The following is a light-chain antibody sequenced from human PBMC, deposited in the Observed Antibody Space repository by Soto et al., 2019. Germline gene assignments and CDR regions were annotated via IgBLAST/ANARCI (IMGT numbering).Light chain of an antibody. CDR3: SAHTSGSTRV. J-gene: IGLJ1*01. V-gene: IGLV2-14*03. CDR2: DVT. Sequence: QSVLTQRASVSGYPGQSIAISCTGTFSDVGGYDYVSWYQQHPDKAPKLMIYDVTNRPSGVSNRFSGSMSGNTASLTISGLQPEDEADYYCSAHTSGSTRVFGSGT. CDR1: FSDVGGYDY.